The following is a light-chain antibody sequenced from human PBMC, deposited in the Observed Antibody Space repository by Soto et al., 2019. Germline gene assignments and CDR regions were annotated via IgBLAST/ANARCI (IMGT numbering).Light chain of an antibody. Sequence: QSVLTQPASVSGSPGQSITISCTGTSSDLGDYNSVSWYQHHPGKAPKLMIYDVSHRPSGVSNRFSGSKSGNTASLTISGLQTEDEADYYCSSYTDSSNYVFGTGTKV. J-gene: IGLJ1*01. CDR2: DVS. CDR1: SSDLGDYNS. CDR3: SSYTDSSNYV. V-gene: IGLV2-14*01.